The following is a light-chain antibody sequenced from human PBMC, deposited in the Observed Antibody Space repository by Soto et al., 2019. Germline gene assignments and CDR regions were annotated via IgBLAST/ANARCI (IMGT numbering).Light chain of an antibody. CDR3: QQYNNWAIT. CDR2: GAS. J-gene: IGKJ5*01. CDR1: QSVSNN. V-gene: IGKV3-15*01. Sequence: IVMKHSPGAVSVSPCEGATLSFSASQSVSNNYLAWYQQKPGQAPRLLIYGASTRATGIPARFSGSGSGTEFTLTISSLQSEDFAVYYCQQYNNWAITSGERTRPEV.